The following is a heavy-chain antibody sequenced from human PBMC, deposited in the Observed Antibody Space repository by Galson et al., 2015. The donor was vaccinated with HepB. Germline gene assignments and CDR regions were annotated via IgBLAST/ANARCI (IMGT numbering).Heavy chain of an antibody. Sequence: SLRLSCAASGFTFSSYGMHWVRQAPGKGLEWVAVISYDGSNKYYADSVKGRFTISRDNSKNTLYLQMNSLRAEDTAVYYCAKARYSSSWYYYYYYGMDVWGQGTTVTVSS. V-gene: IGHV3-30*18. CDR3: AKARYSSSWYYYYYYGMDV. D-gene: IGHD6-13*01. J-gene: IGHJ6*02. CDR1: GFTFSSYG. CDR2: ISYDGSNK.